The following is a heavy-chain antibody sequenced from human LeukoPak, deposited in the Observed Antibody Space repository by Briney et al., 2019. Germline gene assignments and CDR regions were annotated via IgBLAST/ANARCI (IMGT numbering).Heavy chain of an antibody. V-gene: IGHV3-30*02. D-gene: IGHD2-15*01. Sequence: PGGSLRLSCAASGFTFINYGMHWVRQAPGKGLEWVAFIRYDGSNKYYADSVKGRFTISRDNSKNTLYLQMNSLRAEDTSVYYCAKDPSANRVYCSSSSCYYFDYWGQGTLVTVSS. CDR2: IRYDGSNK. CDR1: GFTFINYG. J-gene: IGHJ4*02. CDR3: AKDPSANRVYCSSSSCYYFDY.